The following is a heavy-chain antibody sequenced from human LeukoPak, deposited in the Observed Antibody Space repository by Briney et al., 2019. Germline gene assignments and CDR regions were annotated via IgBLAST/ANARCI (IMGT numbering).Heavy chain of an antibody. CDR3: ARHSPGGFGVVIIDPDFDYYYMDV. J-gene: IGHJ6*03. CDR2: INHSGST. V-gene: IGHV4-34*01. Sequence: PSETLSLTCAVYGGSFSGYYWSWIRQPPGKGLEWIGEINHSGSTNYNPSLKSRVTISVDTSKNQFSLKLSSVTAADTAVYYCARHSPGGFGVVIIDPDFDYYYMDVWGKGTTVTVSS. CDR1: GGSFSGYY. D-gene: IGHD3-3*01.